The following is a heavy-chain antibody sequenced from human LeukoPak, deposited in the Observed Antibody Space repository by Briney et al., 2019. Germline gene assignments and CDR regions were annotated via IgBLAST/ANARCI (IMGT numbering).Heavy chain of an antibody. CDR1: GHTFSGYY. V-gene: IGHV1-2*02. CDR2: INPNSSDT. D-gene: IGHD2-21*02. Sequence: ASVKVSCQASGHTFSGYYMHWVRQAPGQGLEWMGWINPNSSDTNYAQKFQGRVTMTSDTSISTAYMELSRLRSDDTAVYYCARDADGGVVTGPFGHWGQGTLVTVSS. CDR3: ARDADGGVVTGPFGH. J-gene: IGHJ4*02.